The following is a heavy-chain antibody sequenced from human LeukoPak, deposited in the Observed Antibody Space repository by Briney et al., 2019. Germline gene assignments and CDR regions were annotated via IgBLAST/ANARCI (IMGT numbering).Heavy chain of an antibody. Sequence: SETLSPTCTVSGGSISSSSYYWGWIRQPPGKGLEWIGSIYYSGSTYYNPSLKSRVTISVDTSKNQFSLKLSSVTAADTAVYYCARDAEYCTNGVCWWFDPWGQGTLVTVSS. CDR3: ARDAEYCTNGVCWWFDP. CDR2: IYYSGST. D-gene: IGHD2-8*01. J-gene: IGHJ5*02. CDR1: GGSISSSSYY. V-gene: IGHV4-39*02.